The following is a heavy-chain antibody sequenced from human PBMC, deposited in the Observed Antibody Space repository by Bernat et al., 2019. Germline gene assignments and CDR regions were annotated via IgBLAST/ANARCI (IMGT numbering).Heavy chain of an antibody. Sequence: QVQLVESGGGVVQPGRSLRLSCAASGFTFSSYGMHWVRQAPGKGLEWVAVISYDGSNKYYADSVKGRFTISRDNSKNTLYLQMNSLRVEDTAVFYCAKRPGYQIGMEVWGQGTTVTVSS. CDR3: AKRPGYQIGMEV. D-gene: IGHD6-13*01. J-gene: IGHJ6*02. V-gene: IGHV3-30*18. CDR1: GFTFSSYG. CDR2: ISYDGSNK.